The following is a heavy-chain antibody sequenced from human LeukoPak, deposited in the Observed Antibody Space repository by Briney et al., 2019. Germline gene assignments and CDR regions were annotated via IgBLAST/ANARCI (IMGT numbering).Heavy chain of an antibody. CDR3: TNYGDYGWWFDP. V-gene: IGHV3-49*03. CDR2: IRSKAYGGTT. Sequence: GGSLRLSCTTTGFTFGDYAMSWFRQAPGKGLEWVGFIRSKAYGGTTEYAASVKGRFTISRDDSKSIAYLQMNSLKTEDTAVYYCTNYGDYGWWFDPWGQGTLVTVSS. CDR1: GFTFGDYA. J-gene: IGHJ5*02. D-gene: IGHD4-17*01.